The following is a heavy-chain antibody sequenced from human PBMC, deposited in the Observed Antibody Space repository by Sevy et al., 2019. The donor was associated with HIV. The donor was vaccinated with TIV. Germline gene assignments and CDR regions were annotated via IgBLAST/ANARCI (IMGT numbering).Heavy chain of an antibody. J-gene: IGHJ4*02. CDR3: ASDGYCSGGSCSLNSDY. D-gene: IGHD2-15*01. Sequence: GGSLRLSCAASGFTFSSYSMNWVRQAPGNGLEWVSSISSSSSYIYYADSVKGRFTISRDNAKNSLYLQMNSLRAEDTAVYYCASDGYCSGGSCSLNSDYWGQGTLVTVSS. V-gene: IGHV3-21*01. CDR1: GFTFSSYS. CDR2: ISSSSSYI.